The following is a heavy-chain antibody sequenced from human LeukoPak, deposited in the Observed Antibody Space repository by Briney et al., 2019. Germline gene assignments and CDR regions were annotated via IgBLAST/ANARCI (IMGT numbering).Heavy chain of an antibody. D-gene: IGHD3-9*01. CDR1: GFTFSSYT. CDR2: ISSSSTYI. CDR3: ARDAGFYDILTGSNKWFDP. Sequence: GGSLRLSCAASGFTFSSYTMNWVRQAPGKGLEWVSSISSSSTYIYYADSVKGRFTISRDNAKNSLYLQMNSLRAEDTAVYYCARDAGFYDILTGSNKWFDPWGQGTLVTVSS. J-gene: IGHJ5*02. V-gene: IGHV3-21*01.